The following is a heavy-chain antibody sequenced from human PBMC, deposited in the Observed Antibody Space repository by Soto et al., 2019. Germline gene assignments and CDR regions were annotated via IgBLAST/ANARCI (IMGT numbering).Heavy chain of an antibody. CDR2: IYYSGST. J-gene: IGHJ5*02. CDR3: ARHVVRGIMRLDP. CDR1: GGSVNSGDYY. V-gene: IGHV4-61*08. D-gene: IGHD3-10*01. Sequence: SETLSLTCTVSGGSVNSGDYYWSWIRQPPGKGQEWIGYIYYSGSTNYSPSLKSRVTISVDTSKNQFSLNLSSVTAADTAVYYCARHVVRGIMRLDPWGQGSLVTVSS.